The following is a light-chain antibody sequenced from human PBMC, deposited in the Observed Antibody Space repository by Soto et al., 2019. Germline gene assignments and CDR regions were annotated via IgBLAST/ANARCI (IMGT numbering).Light chain of an antibody. CDR2: EVD. J-gene: IGLJ2*01. CDR1: SSDVGGYDY. V-gene: IGLV2-14*01. CDR3: SSFNFSNTIL. Sequence: QSALTQPASVSGSLGQSITISCTGTSSDVGGYDYVSWNQQHPGKAPKLIIFEVDIRHSGVSSRFSGSKSGNTASLTISGLQADDEADYYCSSFNFSNTILFGGGTKLTVL.